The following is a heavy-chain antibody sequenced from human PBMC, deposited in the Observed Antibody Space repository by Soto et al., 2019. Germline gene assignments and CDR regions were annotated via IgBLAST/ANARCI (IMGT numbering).Heavy chain of an antibody. J-gene: IGHJ6*02. CDR1: GGTISSNA. Sequence: ASVKVSCKASGGTISSNAISWVRQAPGQGLEWMGGIIPIFGTANYAQKFQGRVTITADESTSTAYMELSSLRSEDTAVYYCARDRHGGGSSWLVDYYGMDVWGQGTTVTVSS. V-gene: IGHV1-69*13. CDR2: IIPIFGTA. CDR3: ARDRHGGGSSWLVDYYGMDV. D-gene: IGHD6-13*01.